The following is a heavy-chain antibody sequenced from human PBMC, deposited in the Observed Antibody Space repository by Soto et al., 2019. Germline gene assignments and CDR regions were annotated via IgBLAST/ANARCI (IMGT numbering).Heavy chain of an antibody. CDR3: AKAQSRLGPDWFPYYRY. Sequence: GESLKISCAASGFTFSSYAMSWVRQAPGKGLEWVSAISGSGGSTYYADSVKGRFTISRDNSKNTLYLQMNSLRAEDTAVYYCAKAQSRLGPDWFPYYRYWGQGTLVTVSS. CDR1: GFTFSSYA. CDR2: ISGSGGST. J-gene: IGHJ4*02. D-gene: IGHD3-9*01. V-gene: IGHV3-23*01.